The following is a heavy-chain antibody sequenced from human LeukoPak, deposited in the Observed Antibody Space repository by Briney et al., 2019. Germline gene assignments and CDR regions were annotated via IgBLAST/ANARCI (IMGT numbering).Heavy chain of an antibody. CDR3: TTEAYYDILTGYYNVRYFDY. D-gene: IGHD3-9*01. CDR1: GSTFSNAW. J-gene: IGHJ4*02. CDR2: IKSKTDGGTT. Sequence: PGGSLRLSCAASGSTFSNAWMSWVRQAPGKGLEWVGRIKSKTDGGTTVYAAPVKGRFTISRDDSKNTLYLQMNSLKTEDTAVYYCTTEAYYDILTGYYNVRYFDYWGQGTLVTVSS. V-gene: IGHV3-15*01.